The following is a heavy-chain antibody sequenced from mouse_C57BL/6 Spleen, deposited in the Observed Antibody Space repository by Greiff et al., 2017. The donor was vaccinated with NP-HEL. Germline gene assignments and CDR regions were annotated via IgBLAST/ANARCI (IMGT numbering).Heavy chain of an antibody. CDR1: GYSFTGYF. J-gene: IGHJ4*01. Sequence: EVKLQESGPELVKPGDSVKISCKASGYSFTGYFMNWVMQSHGKSLEWIGRINPYNGDTFYNQKFKGKATLTVDKSSSTAHMELRSLTSEDSAVYYCARESPYYYGSSFYAMDYWGQGTSVTVSS. CDR2: INPYNGDT. D-gene: IGHD1-1*01. CDR3: ARESPYYYGSSFYAMDY. V-gene: IGHV1-20*01.